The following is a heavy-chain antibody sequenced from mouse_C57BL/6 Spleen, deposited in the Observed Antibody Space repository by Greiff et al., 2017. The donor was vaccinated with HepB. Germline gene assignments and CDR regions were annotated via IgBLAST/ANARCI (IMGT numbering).Heavy chain of an antibody. D-gene: IGHD1-1*01. V-gene: IGHV1-82*01. J-gene: IGHJ2*01. Sequence: QVQLKQSGPELVKPGASVKISCKASGYAFSSSWMNWVKQRPGKGLEWIGRIYPGDGDTNYNGKFKGKATLTADKSSSTAYMQLSSLTSEDSAVYFCARDYYGSRGPLDYWGQGTTLTVSS. CDR1: GYAFSSSW. CDR3: ARDYYGSRGPLDY. CDR2: IYPGDGDT.